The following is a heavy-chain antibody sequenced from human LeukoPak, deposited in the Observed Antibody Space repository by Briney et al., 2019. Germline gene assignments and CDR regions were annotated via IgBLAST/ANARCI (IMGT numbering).Heavy chain of an antibody. D-gene: IGHD1-26*01. CDR2: ISSSSSYI. Sequence: GGSLRLSCAASGFTFKWVRQAPGTGLEWVSSISSSSSYIYYADSVKGRFTISRDNAKNSLFLQMNSLRAEDTAVYFCARATWDPNYYYYMDVWGKGTTVTISS. J-gene: IGHJ6*03. CDR3: ARATWDPNYYYYMDV. V-gene: IGHV3-21*01. CDR1: GFTF.